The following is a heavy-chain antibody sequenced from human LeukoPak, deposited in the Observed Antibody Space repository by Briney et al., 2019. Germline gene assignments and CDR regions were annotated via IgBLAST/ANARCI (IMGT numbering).Heavy chain of an antibody. CDR2: IYTSGST. CDR1: GGSISSYY. Sequence: SETLSLTCTVSGGSISSYYWSWIRQPAGKGLEWIGRIYTSGSTNYNPSPKSRVTMSVDTSKNQFSLKLSSVTAADTAVYCCARDGYYYDSSGYYCEAFDIWGQGTMVTVSS. D-gene: IGHD3-22*01. V-gene: IGHV4-4*07. CDR3: ARDGYYYDSSGYYCEAFDI. J-gene: IGHJ3*02.